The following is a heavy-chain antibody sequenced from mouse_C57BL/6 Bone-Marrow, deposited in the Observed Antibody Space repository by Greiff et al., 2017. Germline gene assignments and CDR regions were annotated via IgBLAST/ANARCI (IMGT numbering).Heavy chain of an antibody. Sequence: QVQLQQPGAELVKPGASVKLSCKASGYTFTSYWMHWVKQRPGQGLEWIGMIHPNSGSTNYNEKFKSKATLTVDKSSSTAYMQLSSLTSGDSAVYYCARWLLRFAYWGQGTLVTVSA. CDR2: IHPNSGST. V-gene: IGHV1-64*01. D-gene: IGHD2-3*01. J-gene: IGHJ3*01. CDR3: ARWLLRFAY. CDR1: GYTFTSYW.